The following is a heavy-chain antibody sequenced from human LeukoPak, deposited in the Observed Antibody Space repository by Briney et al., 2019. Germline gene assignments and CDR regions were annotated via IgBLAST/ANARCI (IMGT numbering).Heavy chain of an antibody. V-gene: IGHV1-2*04. CDR3: AAAMKTGTSLAFDY. J-gene: IGHJ4*02. D-gene: IGHD1-1*01. CDR2: INPNSGGI. Sequence: ASVKVSCKASGYTFTGYYMHWVRQAPGQGLEWMGWINPNSGGINYAQKFQGWVTMTRDTSISTAYMELSRLRSDDTAVYYCAAAMKTGTSLAFDYWGQGTLVTVSS. CDR1: GYTFTGYY.